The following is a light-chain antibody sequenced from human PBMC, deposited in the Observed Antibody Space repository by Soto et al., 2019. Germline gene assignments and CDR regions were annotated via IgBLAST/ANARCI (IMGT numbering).Light chain of an antibody. J-gene: IGLJ1*01. Sequence: QSALAQPASVSGSPGQSITISCTGTSSDVGRYNYVSWFQQHPGKAPKLMIFDVSNWPSGVSDRFSGSKSGNTASLTISGLQAEDEADYYCSSFTSSSTFVFVTGSMVTVL. CDR2: DVS. CDR3: SSFTSSSTFV. V-gene: IGLV2-14*01. CDR1: SSDVGRYNY.